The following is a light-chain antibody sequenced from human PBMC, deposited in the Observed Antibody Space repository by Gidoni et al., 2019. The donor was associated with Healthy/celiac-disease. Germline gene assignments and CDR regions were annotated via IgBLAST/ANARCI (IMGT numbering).Light chain of an antibody. CDR2: DAS. CDR3: KQYNSDSWT. V-gene: IGKV1-5*01. Sequence: DIHMTQSPSTLSASVGDRVTITCRASQSISSWLAWYQKKPGKDPKLLIYDASSLESGVPSRFSGSGSGTEFTLTISSLQPDDFATYYCKQYNSDSWTFGQGTKVEIK. CDR1: QSISSW. J-gene: IGKJ1*01.